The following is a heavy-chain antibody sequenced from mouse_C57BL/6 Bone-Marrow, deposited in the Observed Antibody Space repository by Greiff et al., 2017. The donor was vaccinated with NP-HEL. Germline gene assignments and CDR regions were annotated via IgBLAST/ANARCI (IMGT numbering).Heavy chain of an antibody. CDR2: IRSKSNNYAT. CDR3: VRHEGSPTNDYAMDY. Sequence: EVKVEESGGGLVQPKGSLKLSCAASGFSFNTYAMNWVRQAPGKGLEWVARIRSKSNNYATYYADSVKDRFTISRDDSESMLYLQMNNLKTEDTAMYYCVRHEGSPTNDYAMDYWGQGTSVTVSS. D-gene: IGHD6-1*01. CDR1: GFSFNTYA. J-gene: IGHJ4*01. V-gene: IGHV10-1*01.